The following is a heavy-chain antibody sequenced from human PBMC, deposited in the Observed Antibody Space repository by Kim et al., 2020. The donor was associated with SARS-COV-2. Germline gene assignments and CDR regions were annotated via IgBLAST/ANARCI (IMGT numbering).Heavy chain of an antibody. CDR2: IYYSGST. CDR1: GGSVSSGSYY. V-gene: IGHV4-61*01. Sequence: SETLSLTCTVSGGSVSSGSYYWSWIRQPPGKGLEWIGYIYYSGSTNYNPSLKSRVTISVDTSKNQFSLKLSSVTAADTAVYYCARYNFPRAYYYYGMDVWGQGTTVTVSS. D-gene: IGHD1-20*01. CDR3: ARYNFPRAYYYYGMDV. J-gene: IGHJ6*02.